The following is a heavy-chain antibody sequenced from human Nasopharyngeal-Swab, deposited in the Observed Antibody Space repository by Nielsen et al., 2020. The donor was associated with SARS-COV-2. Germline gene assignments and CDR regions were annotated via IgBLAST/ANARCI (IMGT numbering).Heavy chain of an antibody. CDR1: GFTFSSYG. CDR2: ISSTGDYI. J-gene: IGHJ4*02. CDR3: TRDTPAMFAY. V-gene: IGHV3-21*01. Sequence: GESLKISCAASGFTFSSYGMHWVRQAPGKGLEWVSAISSTGDYIYYGASVKGRFTISRDNAKNSVYLQMNSLRAEDTALYYCTRDTPAMFAYWGQGTLVSVSS.